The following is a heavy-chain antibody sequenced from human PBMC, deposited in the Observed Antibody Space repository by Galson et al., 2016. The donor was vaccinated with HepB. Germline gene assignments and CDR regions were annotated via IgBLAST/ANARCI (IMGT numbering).Heavy chain of an antibody. Sequence: LRLSCAASGFTFSSHWMSWVRQAPGKGLAWVATIKKDGSEPYYVDSVKGRFTISRDNAKNSLFLQMNSLRAEDTAVYYCARAQWQHLFDYWGQGTLVTVSS. D-gene: IGHD6-13*01. CDR2: IKKDGSEP. CDR1: GFTFSSHW. V-gene: IGHV3-7*03. CDR3: ARAQWQHLFDY. J-gene: IGHJ4*02.